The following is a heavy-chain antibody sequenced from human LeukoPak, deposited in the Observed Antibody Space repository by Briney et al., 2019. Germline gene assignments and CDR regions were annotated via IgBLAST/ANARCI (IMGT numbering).Heavy chain of an antibody. CDR3: ARGRGELLTSYYFDY. J-gene: IGHJ4*02. CDR2: IYTSGST. Sequence: RIYTSGSTNYNPSLKSRVTMSVDTSKNQFSLKLSSVTAADTAVYYCARGRGELLTSYYFDYWGQGTLVTVSS. D-gene: IGHD1-26*01. V-gene: IGHV4-4*07.